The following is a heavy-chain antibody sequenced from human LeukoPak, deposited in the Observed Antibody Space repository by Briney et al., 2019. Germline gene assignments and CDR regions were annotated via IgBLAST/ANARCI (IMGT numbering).Heavy chain of an antibody. V-gene: IGHV3-30*02. J-gene: IGHJ4*02. CDR2: IRYDGSNK. Sequence: GGSLRLSCAASGFTFSSYGMHWVRQAPGKGLEWVAFIRYDGSNKYYADSVKGRFTISRDNSKNTLYLQMNSLRAEDTAVYYCAKEVGMITFGGVIAPPDYWGQGTLVTVSS. CDR3: AKEVGMITFGGVIAPPDY. CDR1: GFTFSSYG. D-gene: IGHD3-16*02.